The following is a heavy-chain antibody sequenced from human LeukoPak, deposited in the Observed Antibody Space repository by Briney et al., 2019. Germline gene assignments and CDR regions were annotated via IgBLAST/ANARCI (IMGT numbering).Heavy chain of an antibody. CDR2: ISSSSSYI. Sequence: GGSLRLSCAASGFTFSSYSMNWVRQAPGKGLEWVSSISSSSSYIYYADSVKGRFTISRDNAKNSLYLQMNSLRAEDTAVYYCARGVTAVTTYYYYGMDVWGQGTTVTVSS. D-gene: IGHD4-17*01. CDR3: ARGVTAVTTYYYYGMDV. J-gene: IGHJ6*02. CDR1: GFTFSSYS. V-gene: IGHV3-21*01.